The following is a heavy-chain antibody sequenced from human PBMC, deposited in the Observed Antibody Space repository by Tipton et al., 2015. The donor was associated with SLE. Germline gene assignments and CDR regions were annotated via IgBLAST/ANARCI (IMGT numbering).Heavy chain of an antibody. D-gene: IGHD2-2*01. V-gene: IGHV4-34*01. CDR3: ARGDGGSTSCYGAFDI. CDR2: INHSGST. J-gene: IGHJ3*02. Sequence: TLSLTCAVYGGSFSGYYWSWIRQPPGKGLEWIGEINHSGSTNYNPSLKSRVTISVDTSKNQFSLKLSSVTAADTAVYYCARGDGGSTSCYGAFDIWGQGTMVTVSS. CDR1: GGSFSGYY.